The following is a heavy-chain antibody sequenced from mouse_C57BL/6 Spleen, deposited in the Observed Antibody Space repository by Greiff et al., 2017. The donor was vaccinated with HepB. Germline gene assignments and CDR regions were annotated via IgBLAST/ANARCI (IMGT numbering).Heavy chain of an antibody. D-gene: IGHD1-1*02. V-gene: IGHV1-15*01. CDR2: IDPETGGT. CDR3: TRWGFYGPYWYFDV. J-gene: IGHJ1*03. Sequence: QVQLQQSGAELVRPGASVTLSCKASGYTFTDYEMHWVKQTPVHGLEWIGAIDPETGGTAYNQKFKGKAILTADKSSSTAYMELRSLTSEDSAVYYFTRWGFYGPYWYFDVWGTGTTVTVSS. CDR1: GYTFTDYE.